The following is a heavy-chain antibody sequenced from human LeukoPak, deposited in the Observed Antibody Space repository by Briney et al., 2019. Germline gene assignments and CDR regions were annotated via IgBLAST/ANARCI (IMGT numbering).Heavy chain of an antibody. V-gene: IGHV2-5*02. J-gene: IGHJ4*02. CDR3: AHRHSGSYAS. D-gene: IGHD1-26*01. CDR1: GGSISSSSYY. CDR2: IYWDDDK. Sequence: TLSLTCTVSGGSISSSSYYWGWIRQPPGKGLEWLALIYWDDDKRYSPSLKSRLTITKGTSKNQVVLTMTNMDPVDTATYYCAHRHSGSYASWGQGTLVTVSS.